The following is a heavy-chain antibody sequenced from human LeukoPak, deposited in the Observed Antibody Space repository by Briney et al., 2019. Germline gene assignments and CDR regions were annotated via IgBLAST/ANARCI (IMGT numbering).Heavy chain of an antibody. CDR2: MNPNSGGA. CDR3: ARPAVAGYYYMGG. D-gene: IGHD6-19*01. J-gene: IGHJ6*03. V-gene: IGHV1-2*06. Sequence: ASVKVSCKASGYTFTDYYMHWVRQAPGQGLEWMGRMNPNSGGANYAQKFQDRVTMTRDTSINTAYMELSRLRSDDTAVYYCARPAVAGYYYMGGWGKGTTVTVSS. CDR1: GYTFTDYY.